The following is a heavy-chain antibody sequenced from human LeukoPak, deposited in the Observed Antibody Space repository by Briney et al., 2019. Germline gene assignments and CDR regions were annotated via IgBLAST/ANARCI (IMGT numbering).Heavy chain of an antibody. V-gene: IGHV1-2*02. CDR3: ARRWVRGVIPVES. J-gene: IGHJ4*02. CDR1: GYTFTGYY. Sequence: GASVKVSCKASGYTFTGYYMHWVRQAPGQGLEWMGWINPNSGGTNYAQKFQGRVTMTRDTSISTAYMELSRLRSDDTAVYYCARRWVRGVIPVESWGQGTLVTVSS. D-gene: IGHD3-10*01. CDR2: INPNSGGT.